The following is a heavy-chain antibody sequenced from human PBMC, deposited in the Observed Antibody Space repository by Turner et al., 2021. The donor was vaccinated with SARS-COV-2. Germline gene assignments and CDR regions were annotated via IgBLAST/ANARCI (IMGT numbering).Heavy chain of an antibody. D-gene: IGHD3-22*01. Sequence: QVQLVQSGAEVKTPGALVKISCKASGYTFTSYGISWVQEAPGQGLEWMGCISAYNGNTNYAQKLQVRVTMTTDTSTSTAYMGLGSLGSDDTAVYYCARDPDSSIFDPWGQGTLVTVSS. CDR3: ARDPDSSIFDP. CDR1: GYTFTSYG. CDR2: ISAYNGNT. J-gene: IGHJ5*02. V-gene: IGHV1-18*01.